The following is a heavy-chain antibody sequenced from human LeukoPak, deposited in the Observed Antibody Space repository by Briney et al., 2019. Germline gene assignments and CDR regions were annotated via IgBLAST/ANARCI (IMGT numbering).Heavy chain of an antibody. CDR3: VRYLDYNSNPSDDCDF. D-gene: IGHD3-22*01. CDR2: ISNSEST. V-gene: IGHV4-59*01. J-gene: IGHJ3*01. Sequence: SETLSLNCPVSGGSKRCYFWDWIRQPPGKGLEWIGYISNSESTNYNPSLKSRVSISLDRFRSQFSLTLSSVTAADTAVYYCVRYLDYNSNPSDDCDFWGQGTMVTVSS. CDR1: GGSKRCYF.